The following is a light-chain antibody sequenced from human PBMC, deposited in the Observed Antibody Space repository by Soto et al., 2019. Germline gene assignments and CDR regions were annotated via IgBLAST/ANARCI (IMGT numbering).Light chain of an antibody. J-gene: IGLJ1*01. CDR3: SSYTSSSTLYG. CDR1: SSAVGGYNY. Sequence: QSALTQPASVSGSPGQSITISCTGTSSAVGGYNYVSWYQQHPGKAPKLMIYDVSNRPSGVSNRFSGSKSGNTASLTISGLQAEDEADYYCSSYTSSSTLYGFGTGTKLTVL. V-gene: IGLV2-14*01. CDR2: DVS.